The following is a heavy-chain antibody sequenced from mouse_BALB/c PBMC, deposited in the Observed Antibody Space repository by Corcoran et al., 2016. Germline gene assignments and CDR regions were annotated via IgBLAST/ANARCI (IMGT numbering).Heavy chain of an antibody. Sequence: EVQLQQSGAELVRPGALVKLSCKASGFNIKDYYMHWVKQRPEQGLEWIGWIDPENGNTIYDPKFQGKASITADTSSNIAYLQLSSLTSEDTAVYYCAVYRYGFAYWGQGTLVTVSA. CDR2: IDPENGNT. D-gene: IGHD2-14*01. V-gene: IGHV14-1*02. CDR3: AVYRYGFAY. CDR1: GFNIKDYY. J-gene: IGHJ3*01.